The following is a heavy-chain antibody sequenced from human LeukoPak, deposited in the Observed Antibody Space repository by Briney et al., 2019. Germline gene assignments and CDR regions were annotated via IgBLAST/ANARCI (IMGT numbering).Heavy chain of an antibody. CDR2: IYYSGST. CDR3: ARVYYYGSGSYLPHYYYYYMDV. V-gene: IGHV4-34*01. Sequence: PSETLSLTCAVYGGSFSGYYWSWIRQPPGKGLEWIGSIYYSGSTYYNPSLKSRVTISVDTSKNQFSPKLSSVTAADTAVYYCARVYYYGSGSYLPHYYYYYMDVWGKGTTVTVSS. D-gene: IGHD3-10*01. CDR1: GGSFSGYY. J-gene: IGHJ6*03.